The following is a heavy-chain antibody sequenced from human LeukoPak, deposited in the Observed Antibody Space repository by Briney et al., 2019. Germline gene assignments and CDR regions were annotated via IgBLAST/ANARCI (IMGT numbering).Heavy chain of an antibody. CDR1: SGSIGSYY. Sequence: PSETLSLTCTVSSGSIGSYYWSWIRQPPGKGLEWIGSIYYSGSTYYNPSLKSRVTISVDTSKNQFSLKLGSVTAADTAVYYCARASGSYLFFDYWGQGTLVTVSS. CDR3: ARASGSYLFFDY. V-gene: IGHV4-59*12. J-gene: IGHJ4*02. CDR2: IYYSGST. D-gene: IGHD1-26*01.